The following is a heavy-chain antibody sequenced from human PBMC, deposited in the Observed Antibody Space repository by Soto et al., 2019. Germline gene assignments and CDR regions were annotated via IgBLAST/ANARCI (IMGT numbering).Heavy chain of an antibody. CDR2: IYPSGGT. V-gene: IGHV4-31*03. CDR1: GDSITSGGYY. CDR3: ARDNRLTVNPANVPYVMDV. Sequence: SETLSLTCTVSGDSITSGGYYCGWIRNLPGKGREWIGCIYPSGGTNYNPSLKSRFTISIYTSKNKFSLKVTPVTAADTAVYYRARDNRLTVNPANVPYVMDVWGQGTTVTVSS. J-gene: IGHJ6*02. D-gene: IGHD3-16*01.